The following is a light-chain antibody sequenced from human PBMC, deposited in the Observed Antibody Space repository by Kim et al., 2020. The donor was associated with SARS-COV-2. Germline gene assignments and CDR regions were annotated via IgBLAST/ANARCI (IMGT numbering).Light chain of an antibody. J-gene: IGKJ2*01. Sequence: DIVMTQSPDSLAVSLGERATINCKSSQSVLYSSNNKNYLAWYQQKPGQPPRLLIYWASTRESGVPDRFSGSGSGTVFTLTISSLQAEDVAVYYCQQYYSTLYTFGQGTKLEI. V-gene: IGKV4-1*01. CDR1: QSVLYSSNNKNY. CDR2: WAS. CDR3: QQYYSTLYT.